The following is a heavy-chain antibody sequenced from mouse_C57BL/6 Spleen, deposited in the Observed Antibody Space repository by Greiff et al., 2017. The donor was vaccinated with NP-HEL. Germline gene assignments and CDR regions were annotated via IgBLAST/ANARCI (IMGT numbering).Heavy chain of an antibody. D-gene: IGHD2-3*01. CDR2: IDPSDSYT. V-gene: IGHV1-69*01. CDR1: GYTFTSYW. Sequence: VQLQQPGAELVMPGASVKLSCKASGYTFTSYWMHWVKQRPGQGLEWIGEIDPSDSYTNYNQKFKGKSTLTVDKSSSTAYMQLSSLTSEDSAVYYCARYGYYRDWFAYWGQGTLVTVSA. J-gene: IGHJ3*01. CDR3: ARYGYYRDWFAY.